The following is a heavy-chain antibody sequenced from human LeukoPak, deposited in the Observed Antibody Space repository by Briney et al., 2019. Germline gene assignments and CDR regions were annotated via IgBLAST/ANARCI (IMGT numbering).Heavy chain of an antibody. CDR1: GESLSNYY. CDR3: ARLGGYDLAY. Sequence: SETLSLTCAVYGESLSNYYWSWIRQPPGKGLEWIGEINHYGSTNYNPSLKSRITISVDTSKNQFSLKLTSVTAADTAVYYCARLGGYDLAYWGQGTLVTVSS. J-gene: IGHJ4*02. CDR2: INHYGST. D-gene: IGHD5-12*01. V-gene: IGHV4-34*01.